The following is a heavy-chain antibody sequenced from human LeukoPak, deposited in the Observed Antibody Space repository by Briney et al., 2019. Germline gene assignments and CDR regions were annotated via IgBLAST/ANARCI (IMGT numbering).Heavy chain of an antibody. V-gene: IGHV3-23*01. J-gene: IGHJ4*02. CDR2: ISGSGGST. CDR3: ARAPVTSCRGAYCYPFDY. CDR1: GFTFSSYA. D-gene: IGHD2-21*01. Sequence: GGSLRLSCAASGFTFSSYAMSWVRQAPGKELEWVSAISGSGGSTYYADSVRGRFTISRDNSKNTLYLQMNSLRVEDAAVYYCARAPVTSCRGAYCYPFDYWGQGTLVTVSS.